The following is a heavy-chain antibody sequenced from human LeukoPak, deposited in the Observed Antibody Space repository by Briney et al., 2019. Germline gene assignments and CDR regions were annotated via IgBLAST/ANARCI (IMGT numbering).Heavy chain of an antibody. CDR2: IIPIFGTA. V-gene: IGHV1-69*01. CDR3: AREWGLESSGYYYAY. Sequence: GSSVKVSCKASGGTFSSYAISWVRQAPGQGLEWMGGIIPIFGTANYAQKFQGRVPITADESTSTAFMELSSLRSEDTAVYYCAREWGLESSGYYYAYWGQGTLVTVSS. J-gene: IGHJ4*02. CDR1: GGTFSSYA. D-gene: IGHD3-22*01.